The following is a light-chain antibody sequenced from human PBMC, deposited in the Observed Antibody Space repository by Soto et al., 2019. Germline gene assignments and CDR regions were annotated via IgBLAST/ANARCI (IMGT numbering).Light chain of an antibody. Sequence: DIQMTQSTSTMSGSVADRVTITCRASQTISSWLAWYQQKPGKAPKLLIYKAYTLKSGVQSRFSGSGSGTEFTLTISSLQPDDFGTYYCKQFYNYPRTFGQGTKVDIK. J-gene: IGKJ1*01. V-gene: IGKV1-5*03. CDR1: QTISSW. CDR3: KQFYNYPRT. CDR2: KAY.